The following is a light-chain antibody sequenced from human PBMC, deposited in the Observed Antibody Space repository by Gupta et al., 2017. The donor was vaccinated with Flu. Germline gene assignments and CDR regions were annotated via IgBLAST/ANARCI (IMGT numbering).Light chain of an antibody. J-gene: IGKJ1*01. V-gene: IGKV3-11*01. CDR2: DAS. CDR3: QQRSNWPLT. CDR1: QSVSSY. Sequence: EIVLTPSPATLSLPPGESATLSCRASQSVSSYLAWYQQKPGQAPRLLIYDASNRATGIPPRFSGSGSGTDFTLTISSLEPEDFAVYYCQQRSNWPLTFGQGTKVEIK.